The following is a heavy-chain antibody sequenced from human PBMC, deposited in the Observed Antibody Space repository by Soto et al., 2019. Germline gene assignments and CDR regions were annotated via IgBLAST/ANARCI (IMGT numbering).Heavy chain of an antibody. CDR2: IYYSGST. V-gene: IGHV4-61*01. J-gene: IGHJ4*02. D-gene: IGHD3-10*01. Sequence: SETLSLTCTVSGGPVSSGSYYWSWIRQPPGKGLEWIGYIYYSGSTNYNPSLKSRVTISVDTSKNQFSLKLSSVTAADTAVYYCASHRGNFDYWGQGTLVTVSS. CDR1: GGPVSSGSYY. CDR3: ASHRGNFDY.